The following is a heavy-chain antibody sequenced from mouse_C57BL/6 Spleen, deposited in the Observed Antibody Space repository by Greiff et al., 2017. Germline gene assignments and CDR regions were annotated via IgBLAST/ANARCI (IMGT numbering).Heavy chain of an antibody. D-gene: IGHD1-1*01. J-gene: IGHJ3*01. CDR1: GFTFSSYA. CDR2: ISDGGSYT. CDR3: ARGGYGSSLEFAY. V-gene: IGHV5-4*03. Sequence: EVKVEESGGGLVKPGGSLKLSCAASGFTFSSYAMSWVRQTPEQRLEWVATISDGGSYTYYPDNVKGRFTISRDNAKNNLYLQMSHLKSEDTAMYYGARGGYGSSLEFAYWGQGTLVTVSA.